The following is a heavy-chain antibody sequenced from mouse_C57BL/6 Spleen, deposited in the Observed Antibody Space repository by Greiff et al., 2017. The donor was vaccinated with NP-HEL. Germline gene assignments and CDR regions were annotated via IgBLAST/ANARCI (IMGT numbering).Heavy chain of an antibody. V-gene: IGHV5-6*01. D-gene: IGHD1-1*01. Sequence: EVHLVESGGDLVKPGGSLKLSCAASGFTFSSYGMSWVRQTPDKRLEWVATISSGGSYTYYPDSVKGRFTISRDNAKNTLYLQMSSLKSEDTAMYYCARQKDGSSLAWFAYWGQGTLVTVSA. CDR1: GFTFSSYG. CDR3: ARQKDGSSLAWFAY. CDR2: ISSGGSYT. J-gene: IGHJ3*01.